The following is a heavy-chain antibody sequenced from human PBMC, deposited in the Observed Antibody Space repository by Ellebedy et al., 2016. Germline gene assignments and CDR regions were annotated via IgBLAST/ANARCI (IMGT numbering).Heavy chain of an antibody. Sequence: GESLKISXVASGFTFRNFFMTWVRQAPGKGLELFSTISGAGYTTFFADSVKGRFTISRDNSKNTLYLQMNNLRVDDTALYYCRQGHYFDQWGQGALVTVSS. V-gene: IGHV3-23*01. CDR3: RQGHYFDQ. CDR1: GFTFRNFF. CDR2: ISGAGYTT. J-gene: IGHJ4*02.